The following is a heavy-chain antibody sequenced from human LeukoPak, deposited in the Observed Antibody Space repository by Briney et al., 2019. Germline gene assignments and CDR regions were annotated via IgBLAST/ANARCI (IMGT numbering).Heavy chain of an antibody. V-gene: IGHV4-61*02. CDR2: IYTSGST. J-gene: IGHJ4*02. D-gene: IGHD2-15*01. CDR3: ARDGSLVPLDY. CDR1: GGSISSGSYY. Sequence: SETLSLTCTVSGGSISSGSYYWSWIRQPAGKGLEWIGRIYTSGSTNYNPSLKSRVTISEDTSKNQFSLKLSSVTAADTAVYYCARDGSLVPLDYWGQGTLVTVSS.